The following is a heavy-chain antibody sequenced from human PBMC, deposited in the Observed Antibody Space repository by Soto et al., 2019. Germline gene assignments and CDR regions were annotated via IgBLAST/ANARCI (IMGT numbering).Heavy chain of an antibody. D-gene: IGHD5-12*01. CDR3: ARRGYSRSEPPMY. CDR2: IYPGDSDA. J-gene: IGHJ4*02. V-gene: IGHV5-51*01. Sequence: GGSLKISCKGSGYTFTSYWIGWVRQMPGKGLEWMGIIYPGDSDARYSPSFQGQVTISADKSISTAYLQWSSLKASDTAMYYCARRGYSRSEPPMYWGQGTLVTVSS. CDR1: GYTFTSYW.